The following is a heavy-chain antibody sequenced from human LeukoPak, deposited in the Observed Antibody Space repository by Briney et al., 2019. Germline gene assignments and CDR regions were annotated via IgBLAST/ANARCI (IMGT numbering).Heavy chain of an antibody. CDR2: VYYSGSP. V-gene: IGHV4-39*01. CDR3: ARQFDSGSYYLFDY. Sequence: SETLSLTCTVSGGSISNYYWGWIRQPPGKGLEWIGSVYYSGSPYYNPSLKSRVTISVDTSKNQFSLKLSSVTAADTAVYYCARQFDSGSYYLFDYWGQGTLVTVSS. J-gene: IGHJ4*02. CDR1: GGSISNYY. D-gene: IGHD1-26*01.